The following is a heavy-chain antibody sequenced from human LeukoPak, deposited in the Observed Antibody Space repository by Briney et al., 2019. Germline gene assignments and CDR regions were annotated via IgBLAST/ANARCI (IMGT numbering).Heavy chain of an antibody. CDR3: AGATIFGVVIAGYAFDI. D-gene: IGHD3-3*01. CDR1: GGTFSSYA. CDR2: IIPIFGTA. Sequence: SVKVSCKASGGTFSSYAISWVRQAPGQGLEWMGGIIPIFGTANYAQKFQGRVTIIADESTSTAYMELSSLRSEDTAVYYCAGATIFGVVIAGYAFDIWGQGTMVTVSS. V-gene: IGHV1-69*13. J-gene: IGHJ3*02.